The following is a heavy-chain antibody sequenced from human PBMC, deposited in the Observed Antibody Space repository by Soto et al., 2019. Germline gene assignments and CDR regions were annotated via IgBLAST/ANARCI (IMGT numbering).Heavy chain of an antibody. V-gene: IGHV1-18*01. CDR2: TRPNNGNT. CDR3: VRDLDGSGSYYTDY. D-gene: IGHD3-10*01. CDR1: GYTFNIYG. J-gene: IGHJ4*02. Sequence: ASVKVSCKASGYTFNIYGINWVRQAPGQGLEWMGWTRPNNGNTKYAQDLQGRVTMTTDTSTSTAYMELRSLRPDDTAVYYCVRDLDGSGSYYTDYWGPGTPVTVSS.